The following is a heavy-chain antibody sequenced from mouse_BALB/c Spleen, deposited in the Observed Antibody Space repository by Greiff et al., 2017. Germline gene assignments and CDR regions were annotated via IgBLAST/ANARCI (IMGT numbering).Heavy chain of an antibody. J-gene: IGHJ4*01. D-gene: IGHD2-14*01. V-gene: IGHV5-6-2*01. Sequence: EVMLVESGGGLVKLGGSLKLSCAASGFTFSSYYMSWVRQTPEKRLELVAAINSNGGSTYYPDTVKGRFTISRDNAKNTLYLQMSSLKSEDTALYYCARHGVHRYDAMDYWGQGTSVTVSS. CDR1: GFTFSSYY. CDR2: INSNGGST. CDR3: ARHGVHRYDAMDY.